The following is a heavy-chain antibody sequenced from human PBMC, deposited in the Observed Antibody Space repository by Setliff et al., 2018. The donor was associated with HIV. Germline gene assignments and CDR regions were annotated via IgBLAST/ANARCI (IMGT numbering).Heavy chain of an antibody. Sequence: LSLTCTVSGDSISSYSWNWIRQSPGRGLEWIGFIFSSGSTKYNPSLQSRVTMSIDTSKNQFSLRLTSATAADTAVYYCARRIDDSGSFPDKNWFDTWGQGSLVTVSS. D-gene: IGHD3-10*01. CDR3: ARRIDDSGSFPDKNWFDT. J-gene: IGHJ5*02. CDR1: GDSISSYS. CDR2: IFSSGST. V-gene: IGHV4-4*09.